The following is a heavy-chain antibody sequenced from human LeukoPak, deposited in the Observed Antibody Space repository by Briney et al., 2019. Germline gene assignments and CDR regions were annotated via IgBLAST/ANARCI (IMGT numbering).Heavy chain of an antibody. J-gene: IGHJ3*02. V-gene: IGHV3-23*01. CDR3: AKIGYYDSSGYYPDAFDI. CDR1: GFTFSDYT. CDR2: ISSGGTYK. Sequence: GGSLRLSCAASGFTFSDYTMNWVRQAPGKGLEWVSSISSGGTYKYYADSVKGRFTISRDNSKNTLYLQMNSLRAEDTAVYYCAKIGYYDSSGYYPDAFDIWGQGTMVTVSS. D-gene: IGHD3-22*01.